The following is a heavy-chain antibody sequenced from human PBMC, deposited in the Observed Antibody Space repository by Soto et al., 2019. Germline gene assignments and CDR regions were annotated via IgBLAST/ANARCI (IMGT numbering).Heavy chain of an antibody. D-gene: IGHD3-9*01. J-gene: IGHJ6*03. CDR1: GGTFSSYT. Sequence: GASVKVSCKASGGTFSSYTISWVRQAPGQGLEWMGRIIPILGIANYAQKFQGRVTITADKSTSTAYMELSSLRSEDTAVYYCARAAEPYYDILTGPSYYMDVWGKGTTVTVS. CDR2: IIPILGIA. V-gene: IGHV1-69*02. CDR3: ARAAEPYYDILTGPSYYMDV.